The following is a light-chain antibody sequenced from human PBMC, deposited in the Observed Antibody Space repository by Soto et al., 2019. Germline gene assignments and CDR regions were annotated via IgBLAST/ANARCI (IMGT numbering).Light chain of an antibody. Sequence: DVVMTQSPLSLSVTLGQPASISYRSSQSDGIIHLNWFLQRPGQSPRRLIYKVSDRDSGVPDRFSGSGSGTAFTLKISRVEAADAGVYYCMQGSRWPYTFGQGTKLEIK. J-gene: IGKJ2*01. CDR3: MQGSRWPYT. CDR2: KVS. V-gene: IGKV2-30*01. CDR1: QSDGIIH.